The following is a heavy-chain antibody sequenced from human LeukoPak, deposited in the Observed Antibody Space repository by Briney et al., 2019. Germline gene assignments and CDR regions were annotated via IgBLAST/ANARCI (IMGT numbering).Heavy chain of an antibody. D-gene: IGHD3-10*01. CDR3: ARGEYAFDI. CDR2: INPNSGGT. J-gene: IGHJ3*02. V-gene: IGHV1-2*02. CDR1: GYTFTDYF. Sequence: ASVRVSCKPSGYTFTDYFVHWVRQAPGQGLEWMGWINPNSGGTEYAQKFLGRVTMTRDTSTSTVYTQLSSLRSEDTAVYYCARGEYAFDIWGQGTKVTVSS.